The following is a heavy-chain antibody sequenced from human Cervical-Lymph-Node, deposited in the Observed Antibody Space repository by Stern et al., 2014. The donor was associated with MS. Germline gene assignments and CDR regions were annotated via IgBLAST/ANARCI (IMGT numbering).Heavy chain of an antibody. V-gene: IGHV1-18*04. J-gene: IGHJ4*02. CDR1: GYTFTSYG. CDR2: ISAYNGNA. Sequence: MQLVESGAEVKKPGASVKVSCKASGYTFTSYGISWVRQAPGQGLEWLGWISAYNGNANYAQKLQGRGTMTTGTSTSTAYMELRSLRSDDTAVYYCAREGSGSYPLDYWGQGTLVTVSS. D-gene: IGHD1-26*01. CDR3: AREGSGSYPLDY.